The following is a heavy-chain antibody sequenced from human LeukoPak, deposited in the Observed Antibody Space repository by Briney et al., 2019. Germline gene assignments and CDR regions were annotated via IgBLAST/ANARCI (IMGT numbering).Heavy chain of an antibody. CDR3: AKGRVDTAMVTVYYYYGMDV. CDR2: ISGSGGST. D-gene: IGHD5-18*01. V-gene: IGHV3-23*01. Sequence: GVSLRLSCAASGFTFSSYARSWVRQAPGKGLEWVSAISGSGGSTYYADSVKGRFTISRDNSKNTLYLQMNSLRAEDTAVYYCAKGRVDTAMVTVYYYYGMDVWGQGTTVTVSS. J-gene: IGHJ6*02. CDR1: GFTFSSYA.